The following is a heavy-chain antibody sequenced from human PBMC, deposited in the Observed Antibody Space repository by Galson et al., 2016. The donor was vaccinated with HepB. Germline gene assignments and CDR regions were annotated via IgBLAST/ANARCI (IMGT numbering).Heavy chain of an antibody. Sequence: TLSLTCTVSGGSINSGSYYWTWIRQPAGKGLEWIGRIQSSGSTNYNPPLNTRVSISLDTSKSQFSLKLSSVTAADTAVYYCLRQPYTSSSLDSMEWGQGTLVTVSS. V-gene: IGHV4-61*02. CDR1: GGSINSGSYY. D-gene: IGHD6-13*01. CDR2: IQSSGST. CDR3: LRQPYTSSSLDSME. J-gene: IGHJ4*02.